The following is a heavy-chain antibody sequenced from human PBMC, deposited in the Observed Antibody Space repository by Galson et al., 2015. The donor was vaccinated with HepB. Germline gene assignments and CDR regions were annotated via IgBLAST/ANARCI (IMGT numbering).Heavy chain of an antibody. V-gene: IGHV3-74*01. D-gene: IGHD3-10*01. Sequence: SLRLSCAASGFTFSSYWMHWVRQAPGKGLVWVSRINSDGSSTSYADSVKGRFTISRDNAKNTLYLQMNSLRAEDTAVYYCAGYIGDLYYYYGMDVWGQGTTVTVSS. CDR2: INSDGSST. J-gene: IGHJ6*02. CDR3: AGYIGDLYYYYGMDV. CDR1: GFTFSSYW.